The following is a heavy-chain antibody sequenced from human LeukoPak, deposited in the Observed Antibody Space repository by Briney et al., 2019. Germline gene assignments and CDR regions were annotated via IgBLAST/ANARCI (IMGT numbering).Heavy chain of an antibody. CDR1: GGSISSSSYY. Sequence: SETLSLTCTVSGGSISSSSYYWGWIRQPPGKGLERIGSIYYSGSTYYNPSLKSRVTISVDTSKNQFSLKLSSVTAADTAVYYCARVSWQNYDFWSGYIGAGGCVFDYWGQGTLVTVSS. V-gene: IGHV4-39*07. J-gene: IGHJ4*02. D-gene: IGHD3-3*01. CDR3: ARVSWQNYDFWSGYIGAGGCVFDY. CDR2: IYYSGST.